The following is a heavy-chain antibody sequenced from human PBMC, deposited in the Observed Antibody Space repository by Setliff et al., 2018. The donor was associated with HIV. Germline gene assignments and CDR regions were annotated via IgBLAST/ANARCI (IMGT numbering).Heavy chain of an antibody. Sequence: ASVKVSCKASGGTFSSYAISWVRQAPGQGLEWMGWISAYNGHTNYAQKFQDRVTMTTDTSTNTAYMELSSLGSDDTAVYYCAKTSRDMFGYYRDEYFQHWGQGTLVTSPQ. CDR1: GGTFSSYA. J-gene: IGHJ1*01. CDR2: ISAYNGHT. V-gene: IGHV1-18*01. D-gene: IGHD3-22*01. CDR3: AKTSRDMFGYYRDEYFQH.